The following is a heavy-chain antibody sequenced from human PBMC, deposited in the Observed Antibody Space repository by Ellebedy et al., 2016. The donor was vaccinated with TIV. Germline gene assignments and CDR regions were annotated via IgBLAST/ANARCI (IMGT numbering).Heavy chain of an antibody. CDR2: INQDGSEK. J-gene: IGHJ4*02. D-gene: IGHD1/OR15-1a*01. V-gene: IGHV3-7*04. Sequence: GESLKISCAASGFTFTTFWMSWVRQASGKGLEWVGNINQDGSEKCYGDSVKGRFTISRDNAKNSVYLQMNSLRAEDTAVYYCARENWYNDYWGQGTLVTVSS. CDR1: GFTFTTFW. CDR3: ARENWYNDY.